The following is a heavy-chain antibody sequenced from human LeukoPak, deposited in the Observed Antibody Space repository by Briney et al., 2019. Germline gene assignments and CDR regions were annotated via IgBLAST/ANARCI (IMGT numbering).Heavy chain of an antibody. CDR1: GYTFTGYY. J-gene: IGHJ6*03. Sequence: ASVKVSCKASGYTFTGYYMHWVRQAPGQGLEWMGWINPNSGGTNYAQKFQGRVTMTRDTSISTAYMELSRLRSDDTAVYYCARVRNPNYDFWENYMDVWGKGTTVTVSS. CDR3: ARVRNPNYDFWENYMDV. D-gene: IGHD3-3*01. CDR2: INPNSGGT. V-gene: IGHV1-2*02.